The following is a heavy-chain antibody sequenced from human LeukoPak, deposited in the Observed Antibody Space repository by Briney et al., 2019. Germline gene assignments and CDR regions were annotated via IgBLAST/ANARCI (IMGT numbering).Heavy chain of an antibody. D-gene: IGHD3-16*02. Sequence: GGCLRLSCAASGFTVSSNHINWVRQAPGKGLEWVAIVYSNGSAYYADSVKDRLTISTNNSKNTVYLQMNSLRAADTAVYYCAREDPIVYWGQGALVTVSS. CDR3: AREDPIVY. CDR2: VYSNGSA. V-gene: IGHV3-66*03. J-gene: IGHJ4*02. CDR1: GFTVSSNH.